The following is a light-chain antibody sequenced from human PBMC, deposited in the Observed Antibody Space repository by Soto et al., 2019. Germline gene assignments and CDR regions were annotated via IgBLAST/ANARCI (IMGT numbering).Light chain of an antibody. Sequence: DIQITKLPSSLSPVVGDRVPIICLASRGIGDMLAWFQQKPGKAPQFLIQAASNLQSGVPSRFSGSRSGTEFTLTINSLQPEDFATYYCLQYNSYPRTFGQGTKVDIK. V-gene: IGKV1-17*03. J-gene: IGKJ1*01. CDR1: RGIGDM. CDR3: LQYNSYPRT. CDR2: AAS.